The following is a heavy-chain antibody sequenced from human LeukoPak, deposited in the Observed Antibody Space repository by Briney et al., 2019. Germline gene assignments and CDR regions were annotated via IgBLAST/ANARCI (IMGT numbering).Heavy chain of an antibody. CDR2: IIPILGIA. V-gene: IGHV1-69*04. D-gene: IGHD6-13*01. CDR3: ARGQSSSWRVGNWFDP. Sequence: GTFSSYAISWVRQAPGQGLEWMGRIIPILGIANYAQKLQGRVTITADKSTSTAYMELSSLRSEDTAVYYCARGQSSSWRVGNWFDPWGQGTLVTVSS. J-gene: IGHJ5*02. CDR1: GTFSSYA.